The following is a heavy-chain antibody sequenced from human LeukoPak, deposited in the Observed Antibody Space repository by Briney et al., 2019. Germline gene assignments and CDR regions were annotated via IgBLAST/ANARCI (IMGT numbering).Heavy chain of an antibody. CDR2: IYTSGST. V-gene: IGHV4-61*02. J-gene: IGHJ3*02. Sequence: SETLSLTCTVSGGSISSGSYYWSWIRQPAGKGLEWIGRIYTSGSTNYNPSLKSRVTISVDTSKNQFSLKLSSVTAADTAVYYCARESYYYDSSGYYPFLYAFDIWGQGTTVTVSS. CDR3: ARESYYYDSSGYYPFLYAFDI. D-gene: IGHD3-22*01. CDR1: GGSISSGSYY.